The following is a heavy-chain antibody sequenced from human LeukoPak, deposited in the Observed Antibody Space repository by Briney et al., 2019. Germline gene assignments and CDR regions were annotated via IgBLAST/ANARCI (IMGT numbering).Heavy chain of an antibody. V-gene: IGHV3-30-3*01. D-gene: IGHD6-13*01. Sequence: GGSLRLSCAASGFTFSSYAMHWVRQAPGKGLEWVAVISYDGSNKYYADSVKGRFTISRDNSKNTLYLQMNSLRAEDTAVYYCASRLGAAESAFDYWGQGTLVTVSS. CDR3: ASRLGAAESAFDY. CDR1: GFTFSSYA. J-gene: IGHJ4*02. CDR2: ISYDGSNK.